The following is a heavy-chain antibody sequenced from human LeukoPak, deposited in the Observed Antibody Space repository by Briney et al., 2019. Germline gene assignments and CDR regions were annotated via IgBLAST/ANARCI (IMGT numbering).Heavy chain of an antibody. J-gene: IGHJ4*02. Sequence: GASVKVSFKASGYTFTIYQINWARQASGQGLELNVSMNPNSGNTGYAQKFQGRVTMTRNTSISTAYMELSRLRSDDTAVYYCARTADIVVVPAALPDYWGQGTLVTVSS. D-gene: IGHD2-2*01. CDR2: MNPNSGNT. CDR3: ARTADIVVVPAALPDY. V-gene: IGHV1-8*01. CDR1: GYTFTIYQ.